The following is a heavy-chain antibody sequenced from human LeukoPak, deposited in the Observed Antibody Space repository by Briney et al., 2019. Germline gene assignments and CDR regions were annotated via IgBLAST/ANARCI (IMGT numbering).Heavy chain of an antibody. J-gene: IGHJ6*02. Sequence: SETLSLTCNVSGGSISSYYWSWIRQPAGKGLEWIGRIYTSGSTNYNPSLKSRVTMSVDTSKNQFSLKLSSVTAADTAVYYCARGRIAVAGPLDYGMDVWGQGTTVTVSS. CDR1: GGSISSYY. D-gene: IGHD6-19*01. CDR2: IYTSGST. CDR3: ARGRIAVAGPLDYGMDV. V-gene: IGHV4-4*07.